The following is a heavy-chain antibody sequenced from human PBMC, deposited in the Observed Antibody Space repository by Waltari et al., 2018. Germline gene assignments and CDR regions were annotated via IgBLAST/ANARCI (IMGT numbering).Heavy chain of an antibody. CDR1: GFTFSSHA. V-gene: IGHV3-23*01. CDR3: ARRPCRDGNCYMDH. J-gene: IGHJ4*02. Sequence: DVQLLESGAGLVQPGGSLRLSCAASGFTFSSHAMNWVRQAPGKGLEWVSYITNSGGSTYHADSVKGRFTISRDNSKNMLYLQMNSLRAEDTAVYYCARRPCRDGNCYMDHWGQGTLVTVSS. CDR2: ITNSGGST. D-gene: IGHD2-15*01.